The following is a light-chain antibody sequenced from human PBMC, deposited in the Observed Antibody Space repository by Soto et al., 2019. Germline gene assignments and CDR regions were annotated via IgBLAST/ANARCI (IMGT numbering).Light chain of an antibody. J-gene: IGKJ1*01. CDR1: QSVTTN. CDR2: GAS. Sequence: EVVMTQSPATLSVSPGERATLSCRASQSVTTNMAWYQQKPGQAPRLLIYGASNRATGIPDRFSGSGSGTDFTLTISRLQSEDFAVYYCQKYNNWPPWTVGQGTKVDIK. V-gene: IGKV3-15*01. CDR3: QKYNNWPPWT.